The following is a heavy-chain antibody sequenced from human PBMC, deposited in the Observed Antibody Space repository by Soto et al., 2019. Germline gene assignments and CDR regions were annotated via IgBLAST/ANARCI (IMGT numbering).Heavy chain of an antibody. Sequence: GGSLRLSCAASGFTFSGSAMHWVRQASGKGLEWVGRIRSKANSYATAYVASVKGRFTISRDDSKNTAYLQMDSLKTADTAVYDCASHDCPYFQHWGQGILVTVSS. J-gene: IGHJ1*01. CDR1: GFTFSGSA. CDR2: IRSKANSYAT. CDR3: ASHDCPYFQH. D-gene: IGHD2-21*02. V-gene: IGHV3-73*01.